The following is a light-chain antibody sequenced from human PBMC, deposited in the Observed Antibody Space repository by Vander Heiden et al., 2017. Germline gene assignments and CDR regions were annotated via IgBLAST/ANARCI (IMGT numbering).Light chain of an antibody. CDR1: ESLLHSDGKTY. J-gene: IGKJ2*01. Sequence: DVVMTQSPLSLSVTPGQPASISCKSSESLLHSDGKTYLFWFQQKPGQSPQLLIYVVSSRSSGVPDRFSGSGSVADFTLKISRVDAEDAGVYYCMQGSHCPYTFGQGTKVEI. V-gene: IGKV2-30*02. CDR3: MQGSHCPYT. CDR2: VVS.